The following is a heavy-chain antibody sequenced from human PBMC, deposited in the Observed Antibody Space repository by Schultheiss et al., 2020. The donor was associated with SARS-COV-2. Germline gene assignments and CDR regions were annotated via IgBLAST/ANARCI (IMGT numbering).Heavy chain of an antibody. Sequence: GGSLRLSCAASGFTFSNAWMSWVRQAPGKGLEWVAVISYDGSNKYYADSVKGRFTISRDNSKNTLYLQMNSLRAEDTAVYYCAREVVAHFDYWGQGTLVTVSS. CDR1: GFTFSNAW. CDR2: ISYDGSNK. CDR3: AREVVAHFDY. V-gene: IGHV3-30*01. J-gene: IGHJ4*02. D-gene: IGHD3-22*01.